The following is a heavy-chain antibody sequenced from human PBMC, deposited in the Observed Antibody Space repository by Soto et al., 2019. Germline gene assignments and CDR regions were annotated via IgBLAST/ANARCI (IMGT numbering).Heavy chain of an antibody. D-gene: IGHD2-2*01. V-gene: IGHV3-30*18. J-gene: IGHJ1*01. CDR3: VKDTLGGMTPVFMPGPD. CDR2: ISNDVRNI. CDR1: GLTFSTYD. Sequence: VQLVESGGGVVQPGRSLRLSCAASGLTFSTYDFHWVRQAPGKGLEWVAVISNDVRNIHYAESVKGRFTISRDNSKNTLYLQMNSLRPNDTAVYYCVKDTLGGMTPVFMPGPDCGQGTLVTVSS.